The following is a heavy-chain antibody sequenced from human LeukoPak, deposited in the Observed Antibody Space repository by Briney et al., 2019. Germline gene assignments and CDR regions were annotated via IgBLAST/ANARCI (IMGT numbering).Heavy chain of an antibody. J-gene: IGHJ4*02. Sequence: SETLSLTCTVSGDSISTYYWSWIRQPPGKGLEWIGYVYYTGSTNHNPSLRSRVTISVDTPNNQFSLKMRSVTAADTAVYYCARARIAVSYFDYWGQGALVTVSS. CDR3: ARARIAVSYFDY. D-gene: IGHD6-6*01. CDR2: VYYTGST. CDR1: GDSISTYY. V-gene: IGHV4-59*01.